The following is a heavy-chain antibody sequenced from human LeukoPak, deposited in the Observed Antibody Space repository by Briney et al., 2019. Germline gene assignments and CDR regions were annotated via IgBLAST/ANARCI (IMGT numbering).Heavy chain of an antibody. CDR2: IIPILGIA. D-gene: IGHD6-13*01. CDR1: GLTSTSYA. Sequence: SCAASGLTSTSYAIGWVRKPPGQGLEWMGRIIPILGIANYAQKFQGRVTMTGNTSISTAYMELSSLRSEDTAVYYCAREVMAAATYWGQGTLVTVSS. V-gene: IGHV1-69*04. CDR3: AREVMAAATY. J-gene: IGHJ4*02.